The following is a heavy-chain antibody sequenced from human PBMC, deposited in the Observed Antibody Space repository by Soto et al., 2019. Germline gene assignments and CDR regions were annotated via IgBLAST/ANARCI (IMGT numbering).Heavy chain of an antibody. V-gene: IGHV3-21*01. J-gene: IGHJ4*02. D-gene: IGHD4-17*01. Sequence: EVQLVESGGGLVKPGGSLRLSCAASGFNFSSYTMNWVRQAPGKGLEWVSSISSGNRYIYYADSVKGRLIISRDDATNSLYLQMTSLRAEDTAVYYCAGHGGYSYLGQGTLVTVSS. CDR1: GFNFSSYT. CDR2: ISSGNRYI. CDR3: AGHGGYSY.